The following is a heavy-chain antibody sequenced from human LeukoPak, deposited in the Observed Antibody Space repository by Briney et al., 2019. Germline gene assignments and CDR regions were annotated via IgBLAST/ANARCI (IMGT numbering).Heavy chain of an antibody. CDR2: IIPIFGTA. CDR3: AKVSLVMTNDAFDI. D-gene: IGHD3-16*01. J-gene: IGHJ3*02. V-gene: IGHV1-69*05. Sequence: GASVKVSCKASGGTFSSYAISWVRQAPGQGLEWMGGIIPIFGTANYAQKFQGRVTITTDESTSTAYMELSSLRVEDTAVYYCAKVSLVMTNDAFDIWGQGTMVTVSS. CDR1: GGTFSSYA.